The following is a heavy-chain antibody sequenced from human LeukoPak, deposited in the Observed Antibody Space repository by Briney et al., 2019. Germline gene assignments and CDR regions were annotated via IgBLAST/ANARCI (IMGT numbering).Heavy chain of an antibody. V-gene: IGHV1-46*01. D-gene: IGHD3-22*01. CDR1: GYTFTSYY. J-gene: IGHJ4*02. CDR3: AREGYYDSSGSNREGFDY. Sequence: ASVKVSCKASGYTFTSYYIHWVRQAPGQGLEWMGIINPRGGITSYAQKFQGRVTMTRDTPTSTVYMDLSSLRSEDTAVYYCAREGYYDSSGSNREGFDYWGQGTLVTVSS. CDR2: INPRGGIT.